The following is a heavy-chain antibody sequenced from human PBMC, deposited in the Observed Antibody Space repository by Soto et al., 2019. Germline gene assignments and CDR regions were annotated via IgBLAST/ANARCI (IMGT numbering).Heavy chain of an antibody. D-gene: IGHD3-10*01. CDR1: GYSFTSYW. CDR3: AAEPLGFRYYYGMDV. V-gene: IGHV5-51*01. J-gene: IGHJ6*02. Sequence: GESLKISCKGSGYSFTSYWIGWVRQMPGKGLEWMGIIYPGDSDTRYSPSFQGQVTITRDMSTSTAYMELSSLRSEDTAVYYCAAEPLGFRYYYGMDVWGQGTTVTVSS. CDR2: IYPGDSDT.